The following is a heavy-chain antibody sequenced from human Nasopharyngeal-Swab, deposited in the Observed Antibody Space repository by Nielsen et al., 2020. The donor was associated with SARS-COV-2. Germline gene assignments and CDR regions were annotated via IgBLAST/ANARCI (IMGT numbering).Heavy chain of an antibody. CDR1: GFTFSSYG. CDR2: IWYDGSNK. J-gene: IGHJ4*02. V-gene: IGHV3-33*01. D-gene: IGHD5-12*01. CDR3: ASNSGYDLFLDH. Sequence: GESLKISCAASGFTFSSYGMHWVRQAPGKGLEWVAVIWYDGSNKYYADSVKGRFTISRDNSKNTLYLQMNSRRAEDTAVYYCASNSGYDLFLDHWGQGTLVTVSP.